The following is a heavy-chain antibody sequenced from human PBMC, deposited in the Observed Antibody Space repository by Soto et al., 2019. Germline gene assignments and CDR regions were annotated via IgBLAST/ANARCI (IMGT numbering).Heavy chain of an antibody. Sequence: PGESLKISCKGSGYSFTSYWIGWVRQMPGKGLEWMGIIYPGDSDTRYSPSFQGQVTISADKSISTAYLQWSSLKASDTAMYYCARLGFNSGWTGGHYYYYGMDVWGQGTTVTVSS. CDR3: ARLGFNSGWTGGHYYYYGMDV. V-gene: IGHV5-51*01. D-gene: IGHD6-19*01. CDR2: IYPGDSDT. J-gene: IGHJ6*02. CDR1: GYSFTSYW.